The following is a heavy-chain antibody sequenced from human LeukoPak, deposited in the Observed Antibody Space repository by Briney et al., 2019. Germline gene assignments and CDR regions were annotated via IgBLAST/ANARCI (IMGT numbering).Heavy chain of an antibody. D-gene: IGHD3-3*01. CDR2: INHSGST. V-gene: IGHV4-34*01. CDR3: ARYAIFGVVTYYYMDV. J-gene: IGHJ6*03. Sequence: SETLSLTCAVYGGSFSGYYWSWIRQPPGKGLEWIGEINHSGSTNYNPSLKSRVTISVDTSKNQFSLKLSSVAAADTAVYYCARYAIFGVVTYYYMDVWSKGTTVTVSS. CDR1: GGSFSGYY.